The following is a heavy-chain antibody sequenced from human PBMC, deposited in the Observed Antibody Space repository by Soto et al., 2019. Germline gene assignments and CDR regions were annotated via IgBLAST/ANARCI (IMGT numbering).Heavy chain of an antibody. CDR3: ARDESAVTFDY. CDR1: GGTFSSYA. D-gene: IGHD4-17*01. Sequence: ASVKVSCKASGGTFSSYAISWVRQAPGQGLEWMGWINPNSGGTNYAQKFQGRVTMTRDTSISTAYMELSRLRSDDTAVYYCARDESAVTFDYWGQGTLVTVSS. V-gene: IGHV1-2*02. CDR2: INPNSGGT. J-gene: IGHJ4*02.